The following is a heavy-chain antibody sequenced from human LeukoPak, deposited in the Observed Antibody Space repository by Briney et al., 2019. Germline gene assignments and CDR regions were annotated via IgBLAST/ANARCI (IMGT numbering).Heavy chain of an antibody. D-gene: IGHD3-10*01. CDR1: GGSISSYY. CDR3: AGHRYYYGSGSYP. J-gene: IGHJ5*02. CDR2: IYYSGST. Sequence: SETLSLTCTVSGGSISSYYWSWIRQPPGKGLEWIGYIYYSGSTNHNPSLESRVTISVDTSKNQFSLKLSSVTAADTAVYYCAGHRYYYGSGSYPWGQGTLVTVSS. V-gene: IGHV4-59*01.